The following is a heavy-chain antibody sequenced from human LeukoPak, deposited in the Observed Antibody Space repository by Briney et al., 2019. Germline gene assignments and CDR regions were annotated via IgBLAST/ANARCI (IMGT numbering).Heavy chain of an antibody. J-gene: IGHJ4*02. D-gene: IGHD1-26*01. Sequence: GGSLRLSCAASGFTFSRSAMHWVRQAPGKGLEWVAIISYDGGNKYYADSVKGRFTISRGNSKNTLYLQMNSLRAEDTAVYYCARHHDIVGATLLDYWGQGTLVTVPS. CDR1: GFTFSRSA. CDR3: ARHHDIVGATLLDY. V-gene: IGHV3-30*04. CDR2: ISYDGGNK.